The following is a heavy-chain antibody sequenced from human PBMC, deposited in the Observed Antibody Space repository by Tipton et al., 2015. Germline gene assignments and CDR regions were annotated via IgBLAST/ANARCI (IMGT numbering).Heavy chain of an antibody. Sequence: TLSLTCTVSGGSISTGGYYWTWIRQHPGKGLEWIGYIFYSGDTYYNPSLKSRLTISVDTSKKQFSLKLRSVTAADTAVYYCVRRPLRYYYGIDVWGQGTTVTVSS. J-gene: IGHJ6*02. CDR2: IFYSGDT. CDR3: VRRPLRYYYGIDV. V-gene: IGHV4-31*08. CDR1: GGSISTGGYY.